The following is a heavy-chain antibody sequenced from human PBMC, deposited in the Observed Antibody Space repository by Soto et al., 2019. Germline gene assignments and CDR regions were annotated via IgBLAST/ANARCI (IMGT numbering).Heavy chain of an antibody. CDR3: AREGSGGSWGGWFDP. CDR1: GYTFTSYG. D-gene: IGHD2-15*01. Sequence: QVQLVQSGAEVKKPGASVKVSCKASGYTFTSYGISWVRQAPGQGLEWMGWISAYNGNTNYAQKRQGRVTMTTDTSTSTAYMELRGLRSDDTAVYYCAREGSGGSWGGWFDPWGQGTLVTVSS. V-gene: IGHV1-18*01. CDR2: ISAYNGNT. J-gene: IGHJ5*02.